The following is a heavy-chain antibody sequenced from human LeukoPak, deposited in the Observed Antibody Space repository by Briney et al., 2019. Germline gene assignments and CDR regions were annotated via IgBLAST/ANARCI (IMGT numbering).Heavy chain of an antibody. CDR2: IYYSGST. CDR3: ARGSSNWSNAFDI. D-gene: IGHD6-13*01. V-gene: IGHV4-30-4*01. Sequence: SQTLSLTCNVSGGSINSAGYYLSWIRQPPGKYLEWIGYIYYSGSTYHSPSLKSRLTISLDTSKTQFSLKLSSVTAADTAVYYCARGSSNWSNAFDIWGQGTMVIVSS. CDR1: GGSINSAGYY. J-gene: IGHJ3*02.